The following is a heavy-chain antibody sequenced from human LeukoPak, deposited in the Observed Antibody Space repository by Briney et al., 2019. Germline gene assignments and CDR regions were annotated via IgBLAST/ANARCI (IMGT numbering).Heavy chain of an antibody. CDR3: ARGGFWGPDYDILTGYYGSPFDY. CDR1: GGTFSSYA. Sequence: GASVKVSCKASGGTFSSYAISWVRQAPGQGLEWMGWISAYNGNTNYAQKLQGRVTMTTDTSTSTAYMELRSLRSDDTAVYYCARGGFWGPDYDILTGYYGSPFDYWGQGTLVTVSS. J-gene: IGHJ4*02. V-gene: IGHV1-18*01. D-gene: IGHD3-9*01. CDR2: ISAYNGNT.